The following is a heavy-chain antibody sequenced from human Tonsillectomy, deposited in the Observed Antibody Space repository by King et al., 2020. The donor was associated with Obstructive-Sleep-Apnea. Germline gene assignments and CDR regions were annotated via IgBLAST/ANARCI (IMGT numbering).Heavy chain of an antibody. CDR2: ISWDGVTV. J-gene: IGHJ4*02. CDR1: GLTFDDFA. Sequence: DVQLVESGGVVVQPGGSLRLSCAASGLTFDDFAMHWVRQAPGKGLEWVSLISWDGVTVYYADAVNGRFTSPRDNSKNSLYLQMNSLTFEDTAFYYCAKYLGHAGTGRTYFDYWGQGTLVTVSS. D-gene: IGHD3/OR15-3a*01. CDR3: AKYLGHAGTGRTYFDY. V-gene: IGHV3-43D*04.